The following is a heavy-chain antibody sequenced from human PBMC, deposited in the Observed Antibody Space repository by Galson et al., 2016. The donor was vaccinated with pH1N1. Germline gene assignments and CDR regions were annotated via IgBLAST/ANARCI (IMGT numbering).Heavy chain of an antibody. CDR2: TYYRSKWXX. CDR3: ARDGIAAAGIRRDQYYFDY. V-gene: IGHV6-1*01. CDR1: GDSVSSNSAA. Sequence: CAISGDSVSSNSAAWNWIRQSPSRGLEWLGRTYYRSKWXXDYAVSVKSRITINPDTSKNQFSLQLNSVTPEDTAVYYWARDGIAAAGIRRDQYYFDYWGQGTLVTVSS. J-gene: IGHJ4*02. D-gene: IGHD6-13*01.